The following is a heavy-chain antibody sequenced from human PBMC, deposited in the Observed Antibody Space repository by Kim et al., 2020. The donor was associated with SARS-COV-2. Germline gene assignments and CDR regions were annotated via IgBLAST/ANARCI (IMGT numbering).Heavy chain of an antibody. Sequence: SETLSLTCTVSGGSISSYYWSWIRQPPGKGLEWIGYIYYSGSTNYNPSLKSRVTISVDTSKNQFSLKLSSVTAADTAVYYCARHWGYLPYYFDYWGQGTLVTVSS. V-gene: IGHV4-59*08. D-gene: IGHD2-15*01. CDR2: IYYSGST. J-gene: IGHJ4*02. CDR1: GGSISSYY. CDR3: ARHWGYLPYYFDY.